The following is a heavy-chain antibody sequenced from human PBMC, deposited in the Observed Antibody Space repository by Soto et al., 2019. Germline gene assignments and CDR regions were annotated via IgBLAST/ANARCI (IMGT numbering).Heavy chain of an antibody. V-gene: IGHV3-30*18. CDR3: AKEWVYDSSGWSFDY. CDR1: GFTFGSYG. Sequence: GGSLRLSCAASGFTFGSYGMHWVRQAPGKGLEWVAVISNDGSNKYYADSVKGRFTISRDNSKNTLYLQMNSLRAEDTAVYYCAKEWVYDSSGWSFDYSGQGTLVTVSS. J-gene: IGHJ4*02. CDR2: ISNDGSNK. D-gene: IGHD3-22*01.